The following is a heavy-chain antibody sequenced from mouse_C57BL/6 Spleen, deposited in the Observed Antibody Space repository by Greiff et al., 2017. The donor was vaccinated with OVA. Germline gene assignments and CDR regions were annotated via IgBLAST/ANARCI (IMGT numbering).Heavy chain of an antibody. CDR1: GYTFTSYW. J-gene: IGHJ3*01. CDR2: INPSDSDT. V-gene: IGHV1-61*01. CDR3: ASEAPEEGFAY. Sequence: VQLQQPGAELVRPGSSVKLSCKASGYTFTSYWMDWVKQRPGQGLEWIGNINPSDSDTHYNQKFKDKATLTVDKASSTAYMQLSSLASEDSAVYYCASEAPEEGFAYWGQGTLVTVSA.